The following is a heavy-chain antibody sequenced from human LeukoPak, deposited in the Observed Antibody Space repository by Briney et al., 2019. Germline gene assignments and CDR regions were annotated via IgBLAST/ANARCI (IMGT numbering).Heavy chain of an antibody. CDR2: INSDGSST. CDR3: PLIAVAGTG. Sequence: GGSLRLSCAASGFTFSSYWMHWVRQAPGEGLVWVSRINSDGSSTSYADSVKGRFTISRDNAKNTLYLQMNSLRAEDTAVYYCPLIAVAGTGWGQGTLVTVSS. CDR1: GFTFSSYW. D-gene: IGHD6-19*01. J-gene: IGHJ4*02. V-gene: IGHV3-74*01.